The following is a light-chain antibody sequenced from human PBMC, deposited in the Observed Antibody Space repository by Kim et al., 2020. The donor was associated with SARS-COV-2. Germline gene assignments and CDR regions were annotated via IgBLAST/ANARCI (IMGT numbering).Light chain of an antibody. J-gene: IGKJ5*01. V-gene: IGKV4-1*01. CDR2: WAS. CDR1: QSFLYSSDNKNY. Sequence: ATISCKSSQSFLYSSDNKNYLNWYQQKPGQAPKLLINWASNRESGVPYRFSGSGSGADFTLTISSTQADDVAVYYCQQYYSAPITFGQGTRLEIK. CDR3: QQYYSAPIT.